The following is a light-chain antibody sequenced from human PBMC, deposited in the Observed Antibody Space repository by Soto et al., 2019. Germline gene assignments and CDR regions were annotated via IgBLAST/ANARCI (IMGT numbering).Light chain of an antibody. CDR1: SRDVGGYNY. Sequence: QSVLDQPASVSGSPGQSITISCTGTSRDVGGYNYVSWYQHYPDKAPKLIIYDVTSRPSGVSDRFSGSKSGNTASLTISGLQPEDEAHYYCSSFTLSTYVFGSGTKVTVL. V-gene: IGLV2-14*01. CDR3: SSFTLSTYV. J-gene: IGLJ1*01. CDR2: DVT.